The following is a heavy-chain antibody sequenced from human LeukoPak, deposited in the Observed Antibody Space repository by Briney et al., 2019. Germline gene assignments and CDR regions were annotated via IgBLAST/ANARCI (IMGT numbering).Heavy chain of an antibody. D-gene: IGHD3-10*01. CDR3: ARAGGYYYTAFDI. V-gene: IGHV5-51*01. CDR1: GYSFTSYW. Sequence: GESLKISCKGSGYSFTSYWIGWVRQLPGKGLEWMGIIYPGDSDTRYSPSFQGQVTISADKSINTAYLQWSSLKASDTATYYCARAGGYYYTAFDIWGXXKXVTVSS. J-gene: IGHJ3*02. CDR2: IYPGDSDT.